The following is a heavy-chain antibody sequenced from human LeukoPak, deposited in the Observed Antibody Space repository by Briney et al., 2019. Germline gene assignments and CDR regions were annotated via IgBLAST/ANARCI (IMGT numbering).Heavy chain of an antibody. J-gene: IGHJ5*02. V-gene: IGHV4-34*01. CDR1: GGSFSGYY. CDR3: ARPGRYCSGGSCYVEGGGFDP. Sequence: SETLSLTCAVYGGSFSGYYWSWIRQPPGKGLEWIGEINHSGSTNYNPSLKSRVTISVDTSKNQFSLKLSSVTAAGTAVYYCARPGRYCSGGSCYVEGGGFDPWGQGTLVTVSS. D-gene: IGHD2-15*01. CDR2: INHSGST.